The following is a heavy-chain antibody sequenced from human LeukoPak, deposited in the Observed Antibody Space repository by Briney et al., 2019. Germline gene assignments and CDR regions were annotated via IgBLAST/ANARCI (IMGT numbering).Heavy chain of an antibody. Sequence: PSETLSLTCTVSGGFISSSTYYWGWIRQPPGKGLEWIGSIDYSGSTHYNPSLRSRVTISVDTSKNQFSLKVSSVTAADTAVYYCARHDHSDFGDPNWFDPWGQGTLFTVSS. J-gene: IGHJ5*02. CDR2: IDYSGST. V-gene: IGHV4-39*01. CDR3: ARHDHSDFGDPNWFDP. D-gene: IGHD4-17*01. CDR1: GGFISSSTYY.